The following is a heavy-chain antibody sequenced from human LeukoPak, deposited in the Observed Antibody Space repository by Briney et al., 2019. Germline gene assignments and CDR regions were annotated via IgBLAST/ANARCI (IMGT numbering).Heavy chain of an antibody. J-gene: IGHJ4*02. CDR2: IYTSGST. CDR1: GGSISSYY. V-gene: IGHV4-4*07. CDR3: ARDRVTIFGVVIIRRDY. Sequence: SETLSLTCTVSGGSISSYYWSWIRQPAGKGLEWIGRIYTSGSTNYNPSLKSRVTMSVDTSKNQFSLKLSSVTAADTAVYYCARDRVTIFGVVIIRRDYWGRGTLVTVSS. D-gene: IGHD3-3*01.